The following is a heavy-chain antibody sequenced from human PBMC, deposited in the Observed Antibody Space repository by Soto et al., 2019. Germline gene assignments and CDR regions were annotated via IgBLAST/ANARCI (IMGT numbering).Heavy chain of an antibody. CDR2: TYYRSKWYN. CDR1: GDSVSSNSAA. V-gene: IGHV6-1*01. J-gene: IGHJ5*02. Sequence: SQTLSLTCAISGDSVSSNSAAWNWIRQSPSRGPEWLGRTYYRSKWYNDYAVSVKSRITINPDTSKNQFSLQLNSVTPEDTAVYYCARDSRMEQLVFDWFDPWGQGTLVTVSS. CDR3: ARDSRMEQLVFDWFDP. D-gene: IGHD6-13*01.